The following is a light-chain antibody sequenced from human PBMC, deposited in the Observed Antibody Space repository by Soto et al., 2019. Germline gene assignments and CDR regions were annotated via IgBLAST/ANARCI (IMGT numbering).Light chain of an antibody. CDR2: GAS. CDR1: QSVSSSY. J-gene: IGKJ1*01. V-gene: IGKV3-20*01. Sequence: EIGLTQSAGTLSWSAGERATLSWRASQSVSSSYLAWYQQKPGQAPRPLIYGASSRATGIPDRFSGSGSGTDFTLTISRLEPEDFAVYYCQQYGSSPLTFGQGTKVE. CDR3: QQYGSSPLT.